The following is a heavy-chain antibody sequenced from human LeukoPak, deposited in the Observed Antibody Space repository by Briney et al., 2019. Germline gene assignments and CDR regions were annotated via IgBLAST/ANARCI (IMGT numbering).Heavy chain of an antibody. V-gene: IGHV3-53*01. CDR2: IYSGGST. CDR3: ARVTMVRGVISDY. CDR1: GITVSSNY. D-gene: IGHD3-10*01. J-gene: IGHJ4*02. Sequence: PGGSLRLSCAASGITVSSNYMSWVRQAPGKGLEWVSVIYSGGSTYYADSVKGRFTISRDNSKNTLYLQMNSLRAEDAAVYYCARVTMVRGVISDYWGQGTLVTVSS.